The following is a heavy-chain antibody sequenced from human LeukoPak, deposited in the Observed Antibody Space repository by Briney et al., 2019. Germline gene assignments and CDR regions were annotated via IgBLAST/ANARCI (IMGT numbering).Heavy chain of an antibody. V-gene: IGHV4-34*01. D-gene: IGHD2-21*02. CDR2: INHSGST. CDR1: GGSFSGYY. Sequence: SETLSLTCAVYGGSFSGYYWSWICQPPGKGLEWIGEINHSGSTNYNPSLKSRVTISVDTSKNQFSLKLSSVTAADTAVYYCARSFRVVTAYYFDYWGQGTLVTVSS. CDR3: ARSFRVVTAYYFDY. J-gene: IGHJ4*02.